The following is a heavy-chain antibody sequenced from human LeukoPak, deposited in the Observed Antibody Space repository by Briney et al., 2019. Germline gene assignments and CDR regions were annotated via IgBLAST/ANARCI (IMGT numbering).Heavy chain of an antibody. CDR2: IYSGGST. J-gene: IGHJ4*02. D-gene: IGHD3-22*01. V-gene: IGHV3-53*01. Sequence: PGGSLRLSCAASGFTVSSNYMSWVRQAPGKGLEWVSVIYSGGSTYYADSVKGRFTISRDNSKNTLYLQMNSLRAEDTAVYYCATPDSSGSLINPPLGYWGQGTLVTVSS. CDR1: GFTVSSNY. CDR3: ATPDSSGSLINPPLGY.